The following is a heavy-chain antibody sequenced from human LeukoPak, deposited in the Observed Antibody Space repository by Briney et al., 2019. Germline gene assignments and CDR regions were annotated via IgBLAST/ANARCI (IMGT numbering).Heavy chain of an antibody. CDR3: ARGASTTWPGNFDY. CDR2: MYYSGST. CDR1: GGSISSDY. J-gene: IGHJ4*02. Sequence: SETLSLTCTVTGGSISSDYWSWIRQPPGKGLEWIGYMYYSGSTNYNLSLKSRATISVDTSKNQFSLKMTSVTAADTAVYYCARGASTTWPGNFDYWGQGTLVTVSS. V-gene: IGHV4-59*12. D-gene: IGHD1-14*01.